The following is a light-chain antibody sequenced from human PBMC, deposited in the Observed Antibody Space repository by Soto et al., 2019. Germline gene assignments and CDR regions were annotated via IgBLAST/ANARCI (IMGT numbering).Light chain of an antibody. Sequence: QSVLTQPASVSGSPGQSITISCTGTSSDVGGCNYVSWYQQHPGKAPKLMIYEVTNRPSGVSNRFSGSKSGNTASLTISGLQAEDEADYYCSSYTSRSTLVFGTGTKVTVL. CDR1: SSDVGGCNY. J-gene: IGLJ1*01. CDR3: SSYTSRSTLV. V-gene: IGLV2-14*01. CDR2: EVT.